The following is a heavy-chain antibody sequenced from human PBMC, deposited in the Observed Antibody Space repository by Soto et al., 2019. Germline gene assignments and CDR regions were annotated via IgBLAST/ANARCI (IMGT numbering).Heavy chain of an antibody. CDR1: GFTFGSYW. Sequence: GGSLRLSCAASGFTFGSYWMHWVGQGPGKGLVWVAHIDTDGSSTSYADSVKGRFTISRDNSKNTLYLQMNSLRAEDTAVYYCAKEDLERDYFDYWGQGTLVTVS. CDR3: AKEDLERDYFDY. J-gene: IGHJ4*02. V-gene: IGHV3-74*01. D-gene: IGHD1-1*01. CDR2: IDTDGSST.